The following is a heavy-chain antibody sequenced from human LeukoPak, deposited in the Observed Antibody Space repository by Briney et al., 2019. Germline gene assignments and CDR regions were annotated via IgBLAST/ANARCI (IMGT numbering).Heavy chain of an antibody. Sequence: SETLSLTCAVYGGSFSGYYWSWIRQPPGKGLEWIGEINHSGSTNYNPSLKSRVTISVDTSKNQFSLKLSSVTAADTAVYYCARGQGIAVAGSESYFDYWGRGTLVTVSS. V-gene: IGHV4-34*01. J-gene: IGHJ4*02. CDR2: INHSGST. CDR1: GGSFSGYY. D-gene: IGHD6-19*01. CDR3: ARGQGIAVAGSESYFDY.